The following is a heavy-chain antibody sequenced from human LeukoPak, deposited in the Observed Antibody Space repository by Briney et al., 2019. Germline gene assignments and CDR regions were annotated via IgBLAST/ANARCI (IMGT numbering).Heavy chain of an antibody. CDR1: QFTFNNYA. Sequence: GGSLRLSCAASQFTFNNYAMNWVRQAPGKGLEWVSIISGSGGSTYYADSVKGRFTISRDNSKNTLYLQMNSLRADDTAVYYCARDLGAYNWFDPWGQGTLVTVSS. J-gene: IGHJ5*02. CDR2: ISGSGGST. V-gene: IGHV3-23*01. CDR3: ARDLGAYNWFDP.